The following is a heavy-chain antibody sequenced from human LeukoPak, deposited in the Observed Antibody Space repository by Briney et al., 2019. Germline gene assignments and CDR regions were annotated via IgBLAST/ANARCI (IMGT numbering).Heavy chain of an antibody. V-gene: IGHV3-74*01. CDR1: GFTFRSYW. CDR2: INNDGSDT. D-gene: IGHD3-3*02. CDR3: ARDGILGSHDC. J-gene: IGHJ4*02. Sequence: GGSLRLSCAASGFTFRSYWMHWVRQTPGKGLEWVSHINNDGSDTSYADSVKGRFTITRDNAKNTLFLQMNSLRAEDTAVYCCARDGILGSHDCWGQGTLVTVSS.